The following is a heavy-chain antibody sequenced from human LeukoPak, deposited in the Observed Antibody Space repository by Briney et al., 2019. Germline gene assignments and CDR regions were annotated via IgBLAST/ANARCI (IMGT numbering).Heavy chain of an antibody. CDR2: IWYDGSNK. CDR3: ARESSDGSYDY. V-gene: IGHV3-33*01. J-gene: IGHJ4*02. D-gene: IGHD1-26*01. CDR1: GFTLSSYG. Sequence: QPGRSLRLSCAASGFTLSSYGMHWVRQAPGKGLEWVAVIWYDGSNKYYADSVKGRFTTSRDNSKNTLYLQMNSLRAEDTAVYYCARESSDGSYDYWGQGTLVTVSS.